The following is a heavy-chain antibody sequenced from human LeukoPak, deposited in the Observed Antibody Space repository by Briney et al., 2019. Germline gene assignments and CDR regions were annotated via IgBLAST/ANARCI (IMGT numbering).Heavy chain of an antibody. D-gene: IGHD6-25*01. CDR3: ERCSGAQSEFDY. J-gene: IGHJ4*02. CDR2: IKDSGIEK. Sequence: GALILSCAGSGFIFSIYSMGLVRQAPGKGLEWVANIKDSGIEKEYVDSVKGRFTISRDNAKNSLYLQMNSLRVEDTALYFCERCSGAQSEFDYWGQGTQVTVSS. CDR1: GFIFSIYS. V-gene: IGHV3-7*01.